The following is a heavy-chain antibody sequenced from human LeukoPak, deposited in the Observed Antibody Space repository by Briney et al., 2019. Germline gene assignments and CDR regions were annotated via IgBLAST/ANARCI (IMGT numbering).Heavy chain of an antibody. J-gene: IGHJ4*02. CDR3: ARILDYYDSSGYLYYFDY. V-gene: IGHV3-30*02. CDR2: IRYDGSNK. CDR1: GFTFSSYG. D-gene: IGHD3-22*01. Sequence: GGSLRLSCAASGFTFSSYGMHWVRQAPGKGLEWVAFIRYDGSNKYYADSVKGRFTISRDNSKNTLYLQMNSLRAEDTAVYYCARILDYYDSSGYLYYFDYWGQGTLVTVSS.